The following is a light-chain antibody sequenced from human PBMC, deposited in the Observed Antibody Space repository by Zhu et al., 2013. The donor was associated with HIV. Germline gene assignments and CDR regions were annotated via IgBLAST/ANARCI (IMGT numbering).Light chain of an antibody. V-gene: IGKV1-12*01. CDR1: QAISTY. CDR3: QQANSFLGGFT. Sequence: DIQMTQSPSSVSASVGDRVTITCRASQAISTYLAWYQQKPGRAPKLLIYAASNLQSGVPSRFSGSGSGTDFTLTITSLQPEDFATYYCQQANSFLGGFTFGPGTKVDIK. CDR2: AAS. J-gene: IGKJ3*01.